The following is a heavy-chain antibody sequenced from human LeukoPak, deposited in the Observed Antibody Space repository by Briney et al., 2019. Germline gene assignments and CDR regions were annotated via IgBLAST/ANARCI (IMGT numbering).Heavy chain of an antibody. CDR1: GDSVSSNSAA. V-gene: IGHV6-1*01. Sequence: SQTLSLTCAISGDSVSSNSAAWNWIRQSPSRGLEWLGRTYYRSKWYNDYAVSVKSRITINPDTSKNQFSLQLNSVTPEDTAVYYCVRRRWLQSPGDYFDYWGQGTLVTVST. CDR2: TYYRSKWYN. CDR3: VRRRWLQSPGDYFDY. D-gene: IGHD5-24*01. J-gene: IGHJ4*02.